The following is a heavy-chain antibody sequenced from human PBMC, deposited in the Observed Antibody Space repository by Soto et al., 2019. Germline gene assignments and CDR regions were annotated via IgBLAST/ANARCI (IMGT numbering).Heavy chain of an antibody. V-gene: IGHV3-23*01. J-gene: IGHJ4*02. CDR2: TGATGRTT. Sequence: LRFSCAASGFTFNIYAMTWVRQAPGKGLEWVSTTGATGRTTYYSDSVKGRFTVSRDNSKNTLDLQMSNLRAEDTAVYYCATVHNTSRSFDYWGQGTLVTVSS. D-gene: IGHD1-20*01. CDR3: ATVHNTSRSFDY. CDR1: GFTFNIYA.